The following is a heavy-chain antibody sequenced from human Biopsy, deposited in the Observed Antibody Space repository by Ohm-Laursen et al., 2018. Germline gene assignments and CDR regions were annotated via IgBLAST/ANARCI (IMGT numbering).Heavy chain of an antibody. D-gene: IGHD3-9*01. CDR2: INPTGGPT. CDR3: ARDETGSSVFGPYYYGMDV. CDR1: GHSFTKYY. Sequence: SSVTVSCKASGHSFTKYYINWVRQAPGQGLEWMGIINPTGGPTSYAEKFQGRVTLTRDTSTGTVYLELNSLIYEDTALYYCARDETGSSVFGPYYYGMDVWGQGTTVTVSS. J-gene: IGHJ6*02. V-gene: IGHV1-46*01.